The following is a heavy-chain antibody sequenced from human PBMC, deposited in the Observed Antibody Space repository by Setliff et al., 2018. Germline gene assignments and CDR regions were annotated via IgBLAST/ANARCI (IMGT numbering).Heavy chain of an antibody. V-gene: IGHV3-23*01. J-gene: IGHJ2*01. CDR1: GFIFSSYG. CDR2: ISGSAGIT. Sequence: GSLRLSCAASGFIFSSYGMSWVRQAPGKGLEWVSGISGSAGITYYADSVKGRFTISRDNAKNSLYLRMNSLRAEDTAVYYCARVAGRGGYWYFDLWGRGTLVTVSS. CDR3: ARVAGRGGYWYFDL.